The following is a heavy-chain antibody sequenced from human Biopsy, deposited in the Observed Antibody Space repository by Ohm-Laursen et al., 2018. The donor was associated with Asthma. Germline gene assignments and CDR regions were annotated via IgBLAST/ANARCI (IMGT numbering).Heavy chain of an antibody. V-gene: IGHV4-31*03. J-gene: IGHJ4*02. D-gene: IGHD3-22*01. CDR2: IYYSRST. Sequence: TLSLTCTVSYGSITSGGYYWTWIRQHPGKGLEWIGFIYYSRSTYYNPSLKSRVSISIDTSKNQFSLKLSSATAADTAVYYCARAQDYYDSRGYYRSFDYWGQGTLVTVSS. CDR1: YGSITSGGYY. CDR3: ARAQDYYDSRGYYRSFDY.